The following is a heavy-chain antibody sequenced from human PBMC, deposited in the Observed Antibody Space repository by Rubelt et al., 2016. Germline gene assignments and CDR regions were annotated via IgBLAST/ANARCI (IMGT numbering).Heavy chain of an antibody. Sequence: QVQLQQWGAGLLKPSETLSLTCAVYGGSFSGYYWSWIRQPPGKGLEWIGEINHSGSTNYNPSLKSRVTISVETSENQVWLKLSSVTAADPAVYYCARGLSVYGDAGDYWDQGTLVTVSS. V-gene: IGHV4-34*01. CDR2: INHSGST. D-gene: IGHD4-17*01. CDR1: GGSFSGYY. CDR3: ARGLSVYGDAGDY. J-gene: IGHJ4*02.